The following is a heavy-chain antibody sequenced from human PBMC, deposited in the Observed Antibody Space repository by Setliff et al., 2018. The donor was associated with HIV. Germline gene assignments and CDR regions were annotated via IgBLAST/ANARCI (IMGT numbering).Heavy chain of an antibody. Sequence: PGGSLRLSCAASGFSFSNFAMSWVRQAPGKGLELVSAIYGGGSYTYYADSVKGRFTISRDNSQNTLYLQMNGLRVEDAAVYYCVKGAPDYDTNPFYYYFHMHVWGKGTTVTVSS. CDR1: GFSFSNFA. V-gene: IGHV3-23*03. D-gene: IGHD4-17*01. CDR3: VKGAPDYDTNPFYYYFHMHV. CDR2: IYGGGSYT. J-gene: IGHJ6*03.